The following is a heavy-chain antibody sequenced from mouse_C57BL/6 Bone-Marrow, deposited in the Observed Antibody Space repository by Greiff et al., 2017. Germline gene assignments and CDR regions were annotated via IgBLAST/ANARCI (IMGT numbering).Heavy chain of an antibody. V-gene: IGHV1-55*01. CDR3: ARYGYYNWYFDV. CDR2: IYPGSGST. D-gene: IGHD2-3*01. J-gene: IGHJ1*03. Sequence: QVQLQQPGAELVKPGASVKMSCKASGYTFTSYWITWVKQRPGQGLEWIGDIYPGSGSTNYNEKFKSKATLTVDTSSSTAYMQLSSLTSEDSAVYYCARYGYYNWYFDVWGTGTTVTVSS. CDR1: GYTFTSYW.